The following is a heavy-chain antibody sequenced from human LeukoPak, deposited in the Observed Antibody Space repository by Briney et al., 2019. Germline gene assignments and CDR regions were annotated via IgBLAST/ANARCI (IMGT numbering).Heavy chain of an antibody. Sequence: PGGSLRLSCAASGFMFDDYAMHWVRQAPGKGLEWVSLISGDGGTTYSADSVKGRFTISRDNSKNSLYLQMNSLRTEDTALYYCARSLPDYFDYWGQGTLVTVSS. CDR3: ARSLPDYFDY. CDR2: ISGDGGTT. V-gene: IGHV3-43*02. CDR1: GFMFDDYA. J-gene: IGHJ4*02.